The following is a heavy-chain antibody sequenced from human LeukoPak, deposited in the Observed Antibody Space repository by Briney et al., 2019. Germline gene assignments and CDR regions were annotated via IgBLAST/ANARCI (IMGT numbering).Heavy chain of an antibody. CDR3: AKDQIAAAGITAAIQH. V-gene: IGHV3-11*01. CDR2: ISSSGRTI. CDR1: GITFSDFY. D-gene: IGHD6-13*01. J-gene: IGHJ1*01. Sequence: GGSLRLSCAASGITFSDFYMSWIRQAPGKGLEWVSYISSSGRTIYYADSVKGRFTISRDNAKNSLYLQMNSLRAEDTALYYCAKDQIAAAGITAAIQHWGQGTLVTVSS.